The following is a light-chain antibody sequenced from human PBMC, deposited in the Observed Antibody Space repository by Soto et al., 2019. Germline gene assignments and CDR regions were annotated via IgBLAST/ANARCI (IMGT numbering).Light chain of an antibody. CDR2: AAS. J-gene: IGKJ4*01. V-gene: IGKV1-39*01. Sequence: DIQMTQSPSSLSASVGDRVTITCRASQSISSYLNWHQQKPGKAPKLLIYAASSLQSGVPSRFSGSGSGTDFTLTISSLQPEDFATYYCQQSYSIPLTFGGGTKVEIK. CDR3: QQSYSIPLT. CDR1: QSISSY.